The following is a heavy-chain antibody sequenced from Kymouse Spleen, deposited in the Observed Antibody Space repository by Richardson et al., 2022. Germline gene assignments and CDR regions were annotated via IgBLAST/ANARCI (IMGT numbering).Heavy chain of an antibody. D-gene: IGHD2-2*02. J-gene: IGHJ4*02. V-gene: IGHV4-39*01. CDR3: ARQGVVVPAASPFDY. CDR2: IYYSGST. Sequence: QLQLQESGPGLVKPSETLSLTCTVSGGSISSSSYYWGWIRQPPGKGLEWIGSIYYSGSTYYNPSLKSRVTISVDTSKNQFSLKLSSVTAADTAVYYCARQGVVVPAASPFDYWGQGTLVTVSS. CDR1: GGSISSSSYY.